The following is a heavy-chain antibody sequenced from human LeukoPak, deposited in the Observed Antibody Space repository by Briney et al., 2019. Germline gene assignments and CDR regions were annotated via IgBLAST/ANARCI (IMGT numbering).Heavy chain of an antibody. CDR1: GVSISSSNFY. V-gene: IGHV4-39*07. CDR3: AREVHSSSWYGGYNWFDP. CDR2: IYYTGNT. Sequence: SETLSLTCTVSGVSISSSNFYWGWIRQPPGKGLEWIGRIYYTGNTYYNASLKSRVTISIDTSKNQISLRLTSVTAADTAVYYCAREVHSSSWYGGYNWFDPWGQGTLVTVSS. D-gene: IGHD6-13*01. J-gene: IGHJ5*02.